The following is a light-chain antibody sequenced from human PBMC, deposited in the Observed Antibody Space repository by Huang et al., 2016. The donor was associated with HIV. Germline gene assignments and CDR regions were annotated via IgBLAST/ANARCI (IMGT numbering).Light chain of an antibody. J-gene: IGKJ4*01. Sequence: DIQMTQSPSSVSASVGDSVTITCRASQDISSWLAWYQQKSGKAPKLLIYSASRLESGVPSRFSGSGSGTDFTLTISSLRPEDFATYYCQQANSFPLTFGGGTKVEIK. CDR2: SAS. CDR3: QQANSFPLT. CDR1: QDISSW. V-gene: IGKV1D-12*01.